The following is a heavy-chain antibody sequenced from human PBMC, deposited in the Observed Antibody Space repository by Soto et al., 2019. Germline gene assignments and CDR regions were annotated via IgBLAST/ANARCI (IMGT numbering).Heavy chain of an antibody. CDR3: ARYSGTYRDY. Sequence: PGGSLRLSCAASGFTFSTYNMNWFRQAPGKGLEWVSSITSSSSYIFYADSVKGRFTISRDNAKDSLYLQMNSLRAEDTAIYYCARYSGTYRDYWGQGTLVTVSS. V-gene: IGHV3-21*06. CDR2: ITSSSSYI. CDR1: GFTFSTYN. J-gene: IGHJ4*02. D-gene: IGHD1-26*01.